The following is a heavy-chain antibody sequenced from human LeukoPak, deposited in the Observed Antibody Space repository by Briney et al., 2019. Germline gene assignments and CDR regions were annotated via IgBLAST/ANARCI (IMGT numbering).Heavy chain of an antibody. CDR2: INHSGST. Sequence: SETLSLTCAVYGGSFSGYYWSWIRQPPGKGLEWIGEINHSGSTNYNPSLKSRVTISVDTSKNQFSLKLSSVTAADTVVYYCARLRMVRGVNHGMDVWGKGTTVTVSS. V-gene: IGHV4-34*01. D-gene: IGHD3-10*01. CDR1: GGSFSGYY. CDR3: ARLRMVRGVNHGMDV. J-gene: IGHJ6*04.